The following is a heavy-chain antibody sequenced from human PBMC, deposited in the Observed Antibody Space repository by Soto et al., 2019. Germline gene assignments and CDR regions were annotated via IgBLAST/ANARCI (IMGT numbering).Heavy chain of an antibody. D-gene: IGHD3-22*01. J-gene: IGHJ4*02. CDR1: GYTFTYYT. V-gene: IGHV1-3*01. Sequence: EASVKVSCKASGYTFTYYTVHWVRQAPGQRLEWMGWINAGDGNTKYSPNFQGRVTITKDTSASTVYMELSSPRSEDTAVYFCTRDYYDSSGYYPKFDYWGQGTLVTVSS. CDR3: TRDYYDSSGYYPKFDY. CDR2: INAGDGNT.